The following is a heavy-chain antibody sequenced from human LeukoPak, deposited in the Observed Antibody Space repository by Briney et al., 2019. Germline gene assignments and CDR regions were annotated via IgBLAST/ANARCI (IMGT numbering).Heavy chain of an antibody. J-gene: IGHJ4*02. Sequence: ASVKVSCKASGYTFTGYYIHWVRQAPGQGLEWMGWINPNSGGTNYAQKFQGRVTMTRDTSISTAYMELSRLRSDDTAVYYCAGVYCSSTSCSFDYWGQGTLVTVSS. V-gene: IGHV1-2*02. CDR2: INPNSGGT. D-gene: IGHD2-2*01. CDR1: GYTFTGYY. CDR3: AGVYCSSTSCSFDY.